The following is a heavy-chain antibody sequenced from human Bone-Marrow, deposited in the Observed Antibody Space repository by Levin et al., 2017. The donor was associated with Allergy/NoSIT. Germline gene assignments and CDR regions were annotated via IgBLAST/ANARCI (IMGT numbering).Heavy chain of an antibody. J-gene: IGHJ4*02. V-gene: IGHV3-33*01. Sequence: SCAASGFTFSSYGMHWVRQAPGKGLEWVAVIWYDGSNKYYADSVKGRFTISRDNSKNTLYLQMNSLRAEDTAVYYCARGGDYSGSGTSDYWGQGTLVTVSS. CDR1: GFTFSSYG. CDR2: IWYDGSNK. D-gene: IGHD1-26*01. CDR3: ARGGDYSGSGTSDY.